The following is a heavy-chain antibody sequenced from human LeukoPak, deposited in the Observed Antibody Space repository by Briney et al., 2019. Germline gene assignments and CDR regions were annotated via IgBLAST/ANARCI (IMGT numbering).Heavy chain of an antibody. D-gene: IGHD3-22*01. CDR3: ATSYYYDSSGYYIGFDY. J-gene: IGHJ4*02. CDR1: GYSFTSYW. CDR2: IYPGDSDT. V-gene: IGHV5-51*01. Sequence: GESLKISCKGSGYSFTSYWIGWVRQMPGKGLEWMGTIYPGDSDTRYSPSFQGQVTISADKSISTAYLQWSSLKASDTAMYYCATSYYYDSSGYYIGFDYWGQGTLVTVSS.